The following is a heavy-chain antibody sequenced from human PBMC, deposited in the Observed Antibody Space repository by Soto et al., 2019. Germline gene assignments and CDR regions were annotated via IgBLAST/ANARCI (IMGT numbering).Heavy chain of an antibody. CDR2: IKQDGSEK. CDR1: GFTFSSYW. J-gene: IGHJ6*03. CDR3: AREGPPGAAATNYYYYYMDV. Sequence: GGSLRLSCAASGFTFSSYWMSWVRQAPGKGLEWVANIKQDGSEKYYVDSVKGRFTISRDNAKNSLYLQMKSLRAEGTAVYYCAREGPPGAAATNYYYYYMDVWGKGTTVTVSS. V-gene: IGHV3-7*01. D-gene: IGHD2-15*01.